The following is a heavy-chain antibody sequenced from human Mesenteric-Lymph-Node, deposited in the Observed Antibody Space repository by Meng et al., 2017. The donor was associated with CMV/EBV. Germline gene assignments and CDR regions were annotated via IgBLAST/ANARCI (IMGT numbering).Heavy chain of an antibody. Sequence: GESLKISCAATGFTFRDYEMNWVRQAPGKGLEWVSYIDSGRSTYYADSVKGRFTISRDNAKNSLYLQMNNLRAEDTAVYYCTRVSGYDNWAGLWRYGMDVWGQGTTVTVSS. CDR3: TRVSGYDNWAGLWRYGMDV. D-gene: IGHD5-12*01. CDR1: GFTFRDYE. CDR2: IDSGRST. V-gene: IGHV3-69-1*01. J-gene: IGHJ6*02.